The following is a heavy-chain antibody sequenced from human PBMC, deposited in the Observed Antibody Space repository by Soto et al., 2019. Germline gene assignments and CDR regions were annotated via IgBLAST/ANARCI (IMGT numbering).Heavy chain of an antibody. D-gene: IGHD4-17*01. V-gene: IGHV4-59*02. J-gene: IGHJ4*02. CDR3: ARARDGYYFDY. CDR2: ISYSGSL. Sequence: QVQLQESGPGLVKPSETLSLSCTVSGDSVRNDYNSWIRQPPGKGLEWIGYISYSGSLNYNPSLKSRVTISVDTSKNQFSLKLSSVTAADTAVYYCARARDGYYFDYWGQGTLVTVSS. CDR1: GDSVRNDY.